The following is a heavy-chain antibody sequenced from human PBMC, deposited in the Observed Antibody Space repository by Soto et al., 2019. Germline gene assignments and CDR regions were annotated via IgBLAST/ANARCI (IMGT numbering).Heavy chain of an antibody. Sequence: PGGSLRLSCAASGFTVSSNYMSWVRQAPGKGLEWVSVIYSGDSTYYADSVKGRFTISRDNSKNTLYLQMNSLRAEDTAVYYCARDRGGHYYYYYGMDVWGQGTTVTVSS. J-gene: IGHJ6*02. CDR2: IYSGDST. CDR1: GFTVSSNY. D-gene: IGHD3-16*01. CDR3: ARDRGGHYYYYYGMDV. V-gene: IGHV3-53*01.